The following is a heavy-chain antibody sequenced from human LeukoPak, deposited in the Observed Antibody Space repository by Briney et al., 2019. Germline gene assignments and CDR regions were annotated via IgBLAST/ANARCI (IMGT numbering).Heavy chain of an antibody. CDR2: ISGSGGST. V-gene: IGHV3-23*01. Sequence: PGGSLRLSCAASGFTFSSYAMSWVRQAPGKGLEWVSAISGSGGSTYYADSVKGRFTISRDNSKNTLYLQMNSLRAEDTAVYYCAKDLVLRFLEWLLGLSPIDYWGQGTLVTVSS. CDR1: GFTFSSYA. D-gene: IGHD3-3*01. J-gene: IGHJ4*02. CDR3: AKDLVLRFLEWLLGLSPIDY.